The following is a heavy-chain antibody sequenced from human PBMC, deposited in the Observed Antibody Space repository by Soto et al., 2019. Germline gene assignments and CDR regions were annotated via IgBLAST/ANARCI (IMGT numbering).Heavy chain of an antibody. CDR1: VFTFISYA. D-gene: IGHD2-2*01. CDR3: ARGPSSLTRFDY. V-gene: IGHV3-30-3*01. Sequence: GWSLRLSCASSVFTFISYAMHWVRQAPGKGLEWVAVISYDGSNKYYADSVKGRFTISRDNSKNTLYLQMNSLRAEDTAVYYCARGPSSLTRFDYWGQGTLVTVSS. CDR2: ISYDGSNK. J-gene: IGHJ4*02.